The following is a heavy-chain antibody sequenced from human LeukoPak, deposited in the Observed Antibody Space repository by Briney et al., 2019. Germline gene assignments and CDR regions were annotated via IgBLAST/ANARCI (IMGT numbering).Heavy chain of an antibody. CDR1: GFTFSSYS. CDR3: ASRTVTTHAFDI. CDR2: ISSSSYI. J-gene: IGHJ3*02. V-gene: IGHV3-21*01. Sequence: PGGSLRLSCAASGFTFSSYSMNWVRQAPGKGLEWVSSISSSSYIYYADSVKGRFTISRDNAKNSLYLQMNSLRAEDTAVYYCASRTVTTHAFDIWGQGTMVTVSS. D-gene: IGHD4-17*01.